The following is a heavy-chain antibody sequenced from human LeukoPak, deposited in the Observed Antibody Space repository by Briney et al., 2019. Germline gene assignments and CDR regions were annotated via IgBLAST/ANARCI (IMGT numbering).Heavy chain of an antibody. CDR2: INDHTP. J-gene: IGHJ4*02. D-gene: IGHD2-8*02. CDR3: VREFCTGGACYNDY. V-gene: IGHV3-69-1*02. CDR1: GFSFSTSS. Sequence: KTGGSLRLSCRASGFSFSTSSISWVRQAPGKGLEWVSAINDHTPYYADSVKGRFTISRDNAKNSLFLEMNSLTAEDTAVYYCVREFCTGGACYNDYWGQGTLVIVSS.